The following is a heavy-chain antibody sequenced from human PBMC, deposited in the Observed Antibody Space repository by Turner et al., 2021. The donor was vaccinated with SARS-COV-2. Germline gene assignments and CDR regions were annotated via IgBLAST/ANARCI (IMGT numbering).Heavy chain of an antibody. CDR2: IKQDGSEK. V-gene: IGHV3-7*01. CDR3: ASTTVVTPY. J-gene: IGHJ4*02. CDR1: GFTFSNYW. Sequence: EVQLVESGGGLVQPGGSLRLSCAASGFTFSNYWMSWFSQAPGKGLEWVAGIKQDGSEKYYVGSVKGRFTISRDNAKKSLYLQMNSLRAEDTAMYYCASTTVVTPYWGQGTLVTVSS. D-gene: IGHD4-17*01.